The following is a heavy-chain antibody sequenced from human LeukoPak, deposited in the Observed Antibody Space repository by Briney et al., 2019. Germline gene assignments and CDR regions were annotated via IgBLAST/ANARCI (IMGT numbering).Heavy chain of an antibody. V-gene: IGHV1-2*02. D-gene: IGHD4/OR15-4a*01. CDR3: ARESALGDYGVGAFDI. CDR1: GYTFTGYY. J-gene: IGHJ3*02. CDR2: INPNSGGT. Sequence: ASVKVSCKASGYTFTGYYMHWVRQAPGQGLEWMGWINPNSGGTNYAQKFQGRVTMTRDTSTSTVYMELSSLRSEDTAVYYCARESALGDYGVGAFDIWGQGTMVTVSS.